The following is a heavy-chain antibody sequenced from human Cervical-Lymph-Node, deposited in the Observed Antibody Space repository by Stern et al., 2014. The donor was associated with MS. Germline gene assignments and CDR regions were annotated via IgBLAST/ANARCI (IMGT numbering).Heavy chain of an antibody. CDR3: ARRTSIAARRRGWFDP. D-gene: IGHD6-6*01. Sequence: QVQLQESGPGVVKPSETLSLTCSVSGDSITISSYYWGWIRQAPGKGLEYIGSIYYTGTTNYNPSLKSRATISIDTSKNHFSLKLSSVTAADTAVYYCARRTSIAARRRGWFDPWGQGTLVTVSS. J-gene: IGHJ5*02. CDR2: IYYTGTT. V-gene: IGHV4-39*02. CDR1: GDSITISSYY.